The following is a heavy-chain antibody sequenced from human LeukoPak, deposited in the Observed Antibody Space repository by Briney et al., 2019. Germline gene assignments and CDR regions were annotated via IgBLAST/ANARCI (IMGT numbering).Heavy chain of an antibody. J-gene: IGHJ4*02. CDR3: ARQGDGYTLGY. D-gene: IGHD5-24*01. CDR2: ISYSGST. Sequence: SETLSLTCTVSGGSISSYYWSWIRQPPGKGLEWIAYISYSGSTNYNPSLKSRVTISVDTSKNQFSLKLSSVTAADTAVYYCARQGDGYTLGYWGQGTLVTVSS. V-gene: IGHV4-59*08. CDR1: GGSISSYY.